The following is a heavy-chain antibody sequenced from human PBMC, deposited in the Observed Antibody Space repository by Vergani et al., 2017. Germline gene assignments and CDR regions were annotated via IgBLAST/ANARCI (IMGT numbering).Heavy chain of an antibody. J-gene: IGHJ4*02. Sequence: QVQLVESGGGVVQPGGSLRLSCAASGFTFSSYGMPWVRQAPGKGLEWVAVIWYDGSNKYYADSVKGRFTISRDNSKNTLYLQMNSLRAEDTAVYYCARGESAIAVAGDSFDYWGQGTLVTVSS. CDR1: GFTFSSYG. V-gene: IGHV3-33*01. CDR2: IWYDGSNK. CDR3: ARGESAIAVAGDSFDY. D-gene: IGHD6-19*01.